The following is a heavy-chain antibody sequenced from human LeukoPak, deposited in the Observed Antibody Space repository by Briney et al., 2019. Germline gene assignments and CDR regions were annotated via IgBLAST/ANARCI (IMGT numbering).Heavy chain of an antibody. D-gene: IGHD6-19*01. CDR1: GYTSTTYF. J-gene: IGHJ4*02. CDR3: ARLLQGVAGTWGY. Sequence: GQSLNISCTASGYTSTTYFIAWVRQIPGKGLGWMGMIYPGDSDTRYSPSFQGQITISVDKSISIAYLQWSSLKASDTAMYYCARLLQGVAGTWGYWGQGTLVTV. CDR2: IYPGDSDT. V-gene: IGHV5-51*01.